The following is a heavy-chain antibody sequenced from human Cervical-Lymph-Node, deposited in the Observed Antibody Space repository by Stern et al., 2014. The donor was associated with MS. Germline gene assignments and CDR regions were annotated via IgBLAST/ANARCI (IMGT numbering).Heavy chain of an antibody. V-gene: IGHV1-8*01. J-gene: IGHJ6*02. D-gene: IGHD5-18*01. Sequence: EQLGESGSQVRKPGASGKGSCQASGYTFIRYDIFWVRQATGQGLEWMGWMNPNNANTGHAQKFQGRVTMTRNISISTAYMELSSLRSDDTAVYYCVRGGFSYGYGLDAWGQGTAVIVSS. CDR3: VRGGFSYGYGLDA. CDR1: GYTFIRYD. CDR2: MNPNNANT.